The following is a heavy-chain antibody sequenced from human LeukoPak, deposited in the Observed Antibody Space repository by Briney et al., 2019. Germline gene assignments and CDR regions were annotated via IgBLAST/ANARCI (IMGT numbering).Heavy chain of an antibody. CDR1: GYTFTSYD. CDR3: ARGDDYGDYWGLY. J-gene: IGHJ4*02. V-gene: IGHV1-18*01. D-gene: IGHD4-17*01. Sequence: ASVKVSCKASGYTFTSYDINWVRQATGQGLEWMGWISAYNGNTNYAQKLQGRVTMTTDTSTSTAYMELRSLISDDAAVYYCARGDDYGDYWGLYWGQGTLVTVSS. CDR2: ISAYNGNT.